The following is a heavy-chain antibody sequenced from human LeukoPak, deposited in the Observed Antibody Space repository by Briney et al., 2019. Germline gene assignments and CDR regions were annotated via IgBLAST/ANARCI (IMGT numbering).Heavy chain of an antibody. CDR1: GYTFTSYA. CDR2: INAGNGNT. D-gene: IGHD3-10*01. Sequence: GASVKVSCKASGYTFTSYAMHWVRQAPGQRLEWMGWINAGNGNTKYSQKFQGRVTITRDTSASTAYMELSSLRSEDTAVYYCASLTYYYGSGSQADFDYWGQGTLVTVSS. CDR3: ASLTYYYGSGSQADFDY. J-gene: IGHJ4*02. V-gene: IGHV1-3*01.